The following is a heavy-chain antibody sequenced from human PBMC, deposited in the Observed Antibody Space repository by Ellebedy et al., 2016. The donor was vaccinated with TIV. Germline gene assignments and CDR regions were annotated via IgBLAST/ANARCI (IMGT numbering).Heavy chain of an antibody. Sequence: GGSLRLXCAASGFTFSSYSMNWVRQAPGKGLEWVSSISSSSSYIYYADSVKGRFTISRDNAKNSLYLQMNSLRAEDTAVYYCARPQTHEAVDYWGQGTLVTVSS. CDR3: ARPQTHEAVDY. J-gene: IGHJ4*02. CDR1: GFTFSSYS. CDR2: ISSSSSYI. V-gene: IGHV3-21*01.